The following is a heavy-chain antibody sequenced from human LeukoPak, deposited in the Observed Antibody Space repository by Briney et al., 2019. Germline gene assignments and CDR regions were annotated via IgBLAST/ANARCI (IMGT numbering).Heavy chain of an antibody. D-gene: IGHD3-10*01. V-gene: IGHV3-30*02. J-gene: IGHJ4*02. Sequence: PGGSLRLSCAASGFTFSSYGMHWVRQAPGKGLEWVAFIRYDGSNKYYADSVKGRFTISRDNAMDTLYLQMNSLRADDTAVYYCAKDRVDGSGSQFDSWGQGSLVIVSS. CDR3: AKDRVDGSGSQFDS. CDR1: GFTFSSYG. CDR2: IRYDGSNK.